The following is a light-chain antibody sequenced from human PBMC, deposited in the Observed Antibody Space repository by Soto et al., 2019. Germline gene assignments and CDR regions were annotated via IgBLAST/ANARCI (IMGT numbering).Light chain of an antibody. CDR1: KLGDKY. V-gene: IGLV3-1*01. J-gene: IGLJ2*01. CDR2: QDS. CDR3: QAWDSRTAV. Sequence: SYELTQPPSVSVSPGQTASITCSGDKLGDKYACWYQQKPGHSPVLVIYQDSKRPSAIPERFSGSNSGNTATLTISGTQAMDEADYYCQAWDSRTAVFGAGTKVTVL.